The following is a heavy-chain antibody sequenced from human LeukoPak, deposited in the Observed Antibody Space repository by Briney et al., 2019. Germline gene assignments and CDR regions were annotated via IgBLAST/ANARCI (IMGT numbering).Heavy chain of an antibody. CDR1: GGTFSSYA. D-gene: IGHD6-6*01. CDR3: ARGGIAARHNWFDP. J-gene: IGHJ5*02. V-gene: IGHV1-69*05. Sequence: EASVKVSCKASGGTFSSYAISWVRQAPGQGLEWMGGIIPIFGTANYAQKFQGRVTITTDESTSTAYMELSSLRSEDTAVYYCARGGIAARHNWFDPWGQGTLVTVSS. CDR2: IIPIFGTA.